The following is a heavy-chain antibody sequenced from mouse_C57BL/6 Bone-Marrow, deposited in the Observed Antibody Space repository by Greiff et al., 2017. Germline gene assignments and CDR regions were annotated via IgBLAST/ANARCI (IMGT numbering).Heavy chain of an antibody. J-gene: IGHJ2*01. D-gene: IGHD4-1*01. Sequence: EVQGVESGGGLVQPGGSMKLSCAASGFTFSDAWMDWVRQSPEKGLEWVAEIRNKANNHATYYAESVKGRFTISRDDSKSSVYLQMNSLRAEDTGIYYCTGTGKVYFDYWGQGTTLTVSS. CDR2: IRNKANNHAT. CDR3: TGTGKVYFDY. CDR1: GFTFSDAW. V-gene: IGHV6-6*01.